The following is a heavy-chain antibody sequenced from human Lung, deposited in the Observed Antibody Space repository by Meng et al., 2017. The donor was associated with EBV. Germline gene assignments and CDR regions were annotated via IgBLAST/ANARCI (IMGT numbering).Heavy chain of an antibody. D-gene: IGHD2-21*01. J-gene: IGHJ4*02. Sequence: QGQLQESGPGLGNPSGRLSLTFAFSVGSITIGNWWSWVRQSPGKGLEWIGEIHHSGRTNYNPSLKSRITMSLDKPKNQFSLKLSSVTAADTAVYYCARDSDSAYSLGYWGQGTLVTVAS. V-gene: IGHV4-4*02. CDR1: VGSITIGNW. CDR2: IHHSGRT. CDR3: ARDSDSAYSLGY.